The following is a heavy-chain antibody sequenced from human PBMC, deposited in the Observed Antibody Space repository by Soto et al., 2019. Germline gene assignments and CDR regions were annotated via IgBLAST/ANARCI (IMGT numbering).Heavy chain of an antibody. D-gene: IGHD3-22*01. Sequence: SETLSLTCTVSGASISSGGYYWTWIRQHPGEGLEWIGHIYYGGSAYYNPSLTRRLTISVDTSNNQFSLKLSSVTAADTATYYCAVARDISGYNWFDPWGQGTLVTVSS. V-gene: IGHV4-31*03. J-gene: IGHJ5*02. CDR1: GASISSGGYY. CDR2: IYYGGSA. CDR3: AVARDISGYNWFDP.